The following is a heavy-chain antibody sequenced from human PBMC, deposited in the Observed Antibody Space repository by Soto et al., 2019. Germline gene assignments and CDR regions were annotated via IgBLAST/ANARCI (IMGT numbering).Heavy chain of an antibody. V-gene: IGHV3-48*02. Sequence: GGSLRLSCAASGFTFSSYSMNWVRQAPGKGLEWVSYISSSGSTIYYSDSMKGRFTISRDNAKNSLFLQMNSLRDEDTALYFCARGHYGDYSAYYYGYAFGFWGQGTMVTVSS. D-gene: IGHD3-22*01. CDR2: ISSSGSTI. CDR3: ARGHYGDYSAYYYGYAFGF. J-gene: IGHJ3*01. CDR1: GFTFSSYS.